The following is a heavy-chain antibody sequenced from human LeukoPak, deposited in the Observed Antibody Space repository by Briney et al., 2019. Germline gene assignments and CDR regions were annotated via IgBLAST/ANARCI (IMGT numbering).Heavy chain of an antibody. D-gene: IGHD2-21*01. CDR2: IIPIFGTA. CDR3: ARDNPPIYCGGDCYPGAFDI. Sequence: ASVKVSCKASGGTFSSYAISWVRQAPGQGLEWMGGIIPIFGTANYAQKFQGRVTITADESTSTAYMELSSLRSEDTAVYYCARDNPPIYCGGDCYPGAFDIWGQGTMVTVSS. J-gene: IGHJ3*02. V-gene: IGHV1-69*13. CDR1: GGTFSSYA.